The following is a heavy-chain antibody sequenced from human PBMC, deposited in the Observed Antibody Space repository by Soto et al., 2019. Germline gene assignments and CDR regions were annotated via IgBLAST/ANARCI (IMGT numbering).Heavy chain of an antibody. CDR1: GYTFTSYG. CDR3: ARDLSEYYDFWSGYYIDY. Sequence: QVQLVQSGAEVKKPGASVKVSCKASGYTFTSYGISWVRQAPGQGLEWMGWISAYNGNTNYAQKRQGRVTMTTDTSTSTAYMELRSLRSDDTAVYYCARDLSEYYDFWSGYYIDYWGQGTLVTVSS. V-gene: IGHV1-18*01. CDR2: ISAYNGNT. J-gene: IGHJ4*02. D-gene: IGHD3-3*01.